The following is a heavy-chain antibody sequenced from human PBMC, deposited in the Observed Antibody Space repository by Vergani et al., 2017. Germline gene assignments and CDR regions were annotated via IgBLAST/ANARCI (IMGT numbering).Heavy chain of an antibody. J-gene: IGHJ6*02. D-gene: IGHD4/OR15-4a*01. CDR1: GYTFTDNN. CDR3: ARSTDYPDDYVSSDYFRRTLDV. V-gene: IGHV1-2*02. Sequence: QVQLVQSGAEVRKPGASVKVSCKSSGYTFTDNNIHWVRQAPGQGLEWMGWINPDSGGTLFAQNFQGRVTMTRNTSINTAYMELSRLSFEDAAVYYCARSTDYPDDYVSSDYFRRTLDVWGQGTTVTVSS. CDR2: INPDSGGT.